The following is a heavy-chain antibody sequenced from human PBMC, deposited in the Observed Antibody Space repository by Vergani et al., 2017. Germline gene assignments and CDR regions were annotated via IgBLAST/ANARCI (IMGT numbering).Heavy chain of an antibody. Sequence: QVQLQESGPGLVKPSETLSLTCTVSGGSISSYYWSWIRQPPGKGLEWIGYIYYSGSTNYNPSLKSRVTISVDTYKNQFSLKLSSVTAADPAVYYCARVDGAPPAAFDYWGQGTLVTVSS. D-gene: IGHD4-17*01. CDR1: GGSISSYY. J-gene: IGHJ4*02. V-gene: IGHV4-59*01. CDR2: IYYSGST. CDR3: ARVDGAPPAAFDY.